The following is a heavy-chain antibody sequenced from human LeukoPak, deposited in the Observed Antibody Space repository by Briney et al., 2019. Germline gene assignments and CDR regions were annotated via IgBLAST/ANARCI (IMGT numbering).Heavy chain of an antibody. CDR1: GGSISSYY. Sequence: SETLSLTCTVPGGSISSYYWTWIRQPPGKGLEWIGYIYYSGSTSYNPSLMSRVTFSVDTSRNQFSLKLSSVTAADTAVYYCARNGYCSGGSCYSNNAFDIWGQGTMVTVSS. V-gene: IGHV4-59*12. D-gene: IGHD2-15*01. J-gene: IGHJ3*02. CDR2: IYYSGST. CDR3: ARNGYCSGGSCYSNNAFDI.